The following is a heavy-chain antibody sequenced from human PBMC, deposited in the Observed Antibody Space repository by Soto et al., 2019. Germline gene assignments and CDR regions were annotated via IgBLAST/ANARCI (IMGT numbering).Heavy chain of an antibody. Sequence: ASVKVSCKASGYTFTRYYINWVRQAPGQGLEWMGWVSAYNGNTHYEQKLQGRVTLTTYTSTSTAYMELRSLRSDDTAVYFCARGGQWDFLSDYWGQGTLVTVSS. CDR2: VSAYNGNT. CDR3: ARGGQWDFLSDY. J-gene: IGHJ4*02. V-gene: IGHV1-18*01. D-gene: IGHD1-26*01. CDR1: GYTFTRYY.